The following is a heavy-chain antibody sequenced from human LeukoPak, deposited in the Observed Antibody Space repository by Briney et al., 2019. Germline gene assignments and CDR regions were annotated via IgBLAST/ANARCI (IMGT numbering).Heavy chain of an antibody. CDR1: GFTFSSYN. Sequence: GGSLRLSCAASGFTFSSYNMNWVRQAPGKGLEWVSSISSSSSYIYYADSVKGRITISRDNAKNSLYLQMSSLRAEDAAVYYCAREFGGITFGGLIVIGTDAFDIWGQGTMVTVSS. V-gene: IGHV3-21*01. J-gene: IGHJ3*02. CDR2: ISSSSSYI. CDR3: AREFGGITFGGLIVIGTDAFDI. D-gene: IGHD3-16*02.